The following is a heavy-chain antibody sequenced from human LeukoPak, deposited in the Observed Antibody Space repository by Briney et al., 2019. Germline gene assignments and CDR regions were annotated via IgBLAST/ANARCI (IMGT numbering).Heavy chain of an antibody. CDR1: GFTFSSYG. Sequence: GGSLRLSCAASGFTFSSYGMHWVRQAPGKGLEWVSSISSSSSYIYYADSVKGRFTISRDNAKNSLYLQMNSLRAEDTAVYYCARAGDYDSSGYYYYYYMDVWGKGTTVTISS. CDR2: ISSSSSYI. D-gene: IGHD3-22*01. V-gene: IGHV3-21*01. CDR3: ARAGDYDSSGYYYYYYMDV. J-gene: IGHJ6*03.